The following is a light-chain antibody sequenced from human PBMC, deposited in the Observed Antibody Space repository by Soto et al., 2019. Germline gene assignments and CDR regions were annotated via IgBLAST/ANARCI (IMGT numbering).Light chain of an antibody. Sequence: EIVLTQSPGTLSLSPGERATFSCRASQSVSSDYLAWYQQKPGQAPRLLIHGASSRAAGIPDRFSGSGSGTDFTLSISRLEPEDFAVYYCQQYGISPPYTFGQGTKLEIK. CDR2: GAS. V-gene: IGKV3-20*01. J-gene: IGKJ2*01. CDR3: QQYGISPPYT. CDR1: QSVSSDY.